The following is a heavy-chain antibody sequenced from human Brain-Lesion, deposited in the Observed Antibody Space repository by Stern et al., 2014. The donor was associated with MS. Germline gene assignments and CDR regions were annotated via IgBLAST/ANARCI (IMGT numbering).Heavy chain of an antibody. Sequence: EVQLVQPGGDLVQPGRSLRLSCAAFGFTFDDYAMHWVRQAPGKGLEWVAGISWNSGTIGYADSVKGRFTTSRDNAYSSLYLQMNSLRPEDTALYYCARDITGSSAYFAYWGPGTLVTVSS. CDR1: GFTFDDYA. D-gene: IGHD1-14*01. J-gene: IGHJ4*02. CDR2: ISWNSGTI. CDR3: ARDITGSSAYFAY. V-gene: IGHV3-9*01.